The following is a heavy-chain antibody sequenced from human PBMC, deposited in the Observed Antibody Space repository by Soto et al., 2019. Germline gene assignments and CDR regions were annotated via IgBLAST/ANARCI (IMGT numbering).Heavy chain of an antibody. D-gene: IGHD2-15*01. CDR1: GGTFSSYA. J-gene: IGHJ4*02. V-gene: IGHV1-69*06. Sequence: ASVKVSCKASGGTFSSYAISWVRQAPGQGLEWMGGIIPIFGTANYAQKFQGRVTITADKSTSTAYMELSSLRSEDTAVYYCASILRGYCNGGSCSRVFDYWGQGTLVTVSS. CDR2: IIPIFGTA. CDR3: ASILRGYCNGGSCSRVFDY.